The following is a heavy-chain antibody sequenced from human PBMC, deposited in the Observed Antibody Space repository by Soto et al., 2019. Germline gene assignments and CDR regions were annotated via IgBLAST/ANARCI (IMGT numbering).Heavy chain of an antibody. CDR2: ISGSGGST. D-gene: IGHD5-12*01. V-gene: IGHV3-23*01. CDR3: AKDRTIYPGDIVAPIQLDY. J-gene: IGHJ4*02. Sequence: GGSLRLSCAASGFTFSSYAMSWVRQAPGKGLEWVSAISGSGGSTYYADSVKGRFTISRDNSKNTLYLQMNSLRAEDTAVYYCAKDRTIYPGDIVAPIQLDYCGQGTLVPVSS. CDR1: GFTFSSYA.